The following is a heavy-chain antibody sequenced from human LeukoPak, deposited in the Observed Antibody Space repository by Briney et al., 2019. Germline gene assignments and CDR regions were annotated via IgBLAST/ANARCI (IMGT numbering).Heavy chain of an antibody. V-gene: IGHV3-23*01. CDR2: ISGSGDGT. D-gene: IGHD2-15*01. CDR1: GFIFGSFS. Sequence: PGGSLRLSCEASGFIFGSFSMSWVRQAPGKGLEWVSGISGSGDGTHYADPVKGRFTISRDNSKTTLCLQMSSLRADDTAVYYCARDTISCSGGTCYENWFDPWGQGTLVTVSS. J-gene: IGHJ5*02. CDR3: ARDTISCSGGTCYENWFDP.